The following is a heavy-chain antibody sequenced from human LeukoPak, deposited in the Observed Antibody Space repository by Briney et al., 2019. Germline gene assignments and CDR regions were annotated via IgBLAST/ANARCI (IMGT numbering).Heavy chain of an antibody. J-gene: IGHJ4*02. D-gene: IGHD5-24*01. Sequence: VGSLRLSCAASVFTSCRYEMNWVRHGPGQGLDWVSYIISIGSTTYYTDSVKGRFTISRDNAKNSLYLQMNGLRGEDTAVYYCARVVSEWLQFSEKSVLGGEGTLV. CDR2: IISIGSTT. V-gene: IGHV3-48*03. CDR3: ARVVSEWLQFSEKSVL. CDR1: VFTSCRYE.